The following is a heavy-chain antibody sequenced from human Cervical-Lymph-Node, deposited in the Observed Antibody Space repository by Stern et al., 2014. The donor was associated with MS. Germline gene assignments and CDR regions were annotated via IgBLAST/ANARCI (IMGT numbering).Heavy chain of an antibody. CDR2: IYYSGRT. D-gene: IGHD3/OR15-3a*01. CDR3: ARYSLDWKSYGDVAAYYFDY. CDR1: GGSISGSY. Sequence: VQLVESGPGLVKPSETLSLTCAVSGGSISGSYWSWIRQPPGKGLEWIGYIYYSGRTNYHPSLKSRVTLSVDTSRHHFSLRLSSVTAADTAVYYCARYSLDWKSYGDVAAYYFDYWGQGILVTVSS. V-gene: IGHV4-59*12. J-gene: IGHJ4*02.